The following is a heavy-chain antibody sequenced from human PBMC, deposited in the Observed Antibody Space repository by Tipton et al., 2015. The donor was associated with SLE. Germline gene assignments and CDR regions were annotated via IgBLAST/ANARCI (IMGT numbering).Heavy chain of an antibody. CDR2: ISYDGSNK. Sequence: QLVQSGGGVVQPGRSLRLSCAASGFTFSSYAMHWVRQAPGKGLEWVAVISYDGSNKYYADSVKGRFTISRDNSKNTLYLQMNSLRAEDTAVYYCAREGDWNYVGPFDYWGQGTLVTVSS. CDR1: GFTFSSYA. V-gene: IGHV3-30*04. J-gene: IGHJ4*02. CDR3: AREGDWNYVGPFDY. D-gene: IGHD1-7*01.